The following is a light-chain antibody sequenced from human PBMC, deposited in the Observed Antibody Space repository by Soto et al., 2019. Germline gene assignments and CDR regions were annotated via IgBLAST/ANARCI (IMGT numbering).Light chain of an antibody. CDR1: SGHSSYA. J-gene: IGLJ1*01. CDR2: VNNDGSH. V-gene: IGLV4-69*01. CDR3: QTWGTDISYV. Sequence: QSVLTQSPSASASLGASVKLTCTLSSGHSSYAIAWHQQQPEKGPRYLMKVNNDGSHNKGDGIPDRFSGSSSGAERYLTISSLQSEDEADYYCQTWGTDISYVFGTGTKLTVL.